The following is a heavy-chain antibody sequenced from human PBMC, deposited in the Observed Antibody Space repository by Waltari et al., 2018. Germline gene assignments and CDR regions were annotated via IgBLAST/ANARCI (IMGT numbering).Heavy chain of an antibody. CDR1: GFTFSSYS. Sequence: EVQLVESGGGLVQPGGSLRLSCAASGFTFSSYSMNWVRQAPGKGLEWVSYISSSSSTKYYANSVKGRFTISRDKAKNSLYLQMNSMRAEDTAVYYCARGLGGAAAGFKSGYYYGMDVWGQGTTVTVSS. V-gene: IGHV3-48*01. D-gene: IGHD6-13*01. CDR2: ISSSSSTK. J-gene: IGHJ6*02. CDR3: ARGLGGAAAGFKSGYYYGMDV.